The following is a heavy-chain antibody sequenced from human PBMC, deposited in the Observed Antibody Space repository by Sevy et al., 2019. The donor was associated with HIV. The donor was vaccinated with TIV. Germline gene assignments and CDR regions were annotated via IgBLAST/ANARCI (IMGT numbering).Heavy chain of an antibody. J-gene: IGHJ4*02. D-gene: IGHD6-13*01. V-gene: IGHV3-9*01. CDR3: AKDISIEGGIAPVGTGIFDF. CDR1: GFTFDEYG. CDR2: INWNSGNI. Sequence: GGSLRLSCAASGFTFDEYGMHWVRQAPGKGLEWVSGINWNSGNIGYADSVKGRFTISRDNAKNSLYLQMNSLRAEDTALYYCAKDISIEGGIAPVGTGIFDFWGQGTLVTVSS.